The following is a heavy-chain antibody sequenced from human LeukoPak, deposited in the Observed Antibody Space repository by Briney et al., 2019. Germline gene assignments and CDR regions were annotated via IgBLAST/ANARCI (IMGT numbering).Heavy chain of an antibody. Sequence: ASVKVSCKTSGYTFTGYYMHWVRQAPGQGLEWMGWINTNTGNPTYAQGFTGRFVFSLDTSVSTAYLQISSLKAEDTAVYYCARGYSSYFDYWGQGTLVTVSS. CDR3: ARGYSSYFDY. V-gene: IGHV7-4-1*02. D-gene: IGHD6-13*01. CDR2: INTNTGNP. CDR1: GYTFTGYY. J-gene: IGHJ4*02.